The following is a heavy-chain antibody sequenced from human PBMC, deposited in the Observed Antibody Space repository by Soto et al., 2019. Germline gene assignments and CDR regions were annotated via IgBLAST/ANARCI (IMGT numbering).Heavy chain of an antibody. CDR2: TYYRSKWYN. CDR3: ERDDPKQGAMDV. CDR1: GDSVSSNRAA. V-gene: IGHV6-1*01. J-gene: IGHJ6*02. Sequence: PSQTLSLTCAISGDSVSSNRAAWNWIRQCPSRGLEWLGRTYYRSKWYNDYDVSVKSRITNNPDKYKKKFSLQHNSVNHEATAVYYCERDDPKQGAMDVWGQGNTVTVSS.